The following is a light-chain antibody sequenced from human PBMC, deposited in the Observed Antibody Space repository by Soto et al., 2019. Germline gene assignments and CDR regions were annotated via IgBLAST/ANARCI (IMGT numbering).Light chain of an antibody. CDR3: QHYNNWPLT. Sequence: EIVMTQSPATLSVSPGERATLSCRASQSVSSNLAWYQQKPGQAPRLLIYGASTRATGIPARFSGSGSGTEFTLTISSLRSEDFAVYYCQHYNNWPLTFGGGTKVDIK. CDR2: GAS. CDR1: QSVSSN. J-gene: IGKJ4*01. V-gene: IGKV3-15*01.